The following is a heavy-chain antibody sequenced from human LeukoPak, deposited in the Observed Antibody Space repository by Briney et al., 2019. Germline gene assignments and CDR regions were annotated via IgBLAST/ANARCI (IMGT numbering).Heavy chain of an antibody. D-gene: IGHD5-18*01. V-gene: IGHV3-30*02. CDR2: IRYDGSNK. J-gene: IGHJ4*02. Sequence: GGSLRLSCAASGFTFSSYGMHWVRQAPGKGLEWVAFIRYDGSNKYYADSVKGRFTISRDNSKNTLYLQMNSLRAEDTAVYYCAKDKDTAMVTYYWGQGTLVTVSS. CDR1: GFTFSSYG. CDR3: AKDKDTAMVTYY.